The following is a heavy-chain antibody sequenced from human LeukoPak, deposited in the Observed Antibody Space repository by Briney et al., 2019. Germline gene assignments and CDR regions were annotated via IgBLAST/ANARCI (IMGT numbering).Heavy chain of an antibody. Sequence: SETLSLTCTVSGGSISSYYWSWIRQPPGKGLEWLGYIYYSGSTNYSPSLKSRVTISVDTSKNQFSLKLSSVTAADTAVYYCARVRGYSSGWLIDYWGQGTLVTVSS. CDR2: IYYSGST. V-gene: IGHV4-59*01. D-gene: IGHD6-19*01. CDR1: GGSISSYY. J-gene: IGHJ4*02. CDR3: ARVRGYSSGWLIDY.